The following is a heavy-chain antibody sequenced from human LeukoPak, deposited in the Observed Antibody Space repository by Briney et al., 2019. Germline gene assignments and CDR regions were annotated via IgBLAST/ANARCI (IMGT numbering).Heavy chain of an antibody. V-gene: IGHV4-39*07. CDR3: AREGFDY. J-gene: IGHJ4*02. Sequence: SETLSLTCTVSGGSISSNSYYWGWIRQPPGKGLEWIGEIYHSGSTNYNPSLKSRVTISVDKSKNQFSLKLSSVTAADTAVYYCAREGFDYWGQGTLVTVSS. CDR2: IYHSGST. CDR1: GGSISSNSYY.